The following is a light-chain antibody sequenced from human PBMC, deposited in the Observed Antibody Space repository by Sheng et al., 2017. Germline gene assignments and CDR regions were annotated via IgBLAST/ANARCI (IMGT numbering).Light chain of an antibody. V-gene: IGKV1-33*01. Sequence: DIQMTQSPSSLSASVGDRVTITCQASQDIRNCLNWYQQKPGKAPKLLIYDTSNLEAGVPVRFSGSKSGTDFTFSIDSLQPEDVATYYXQQYDNLPPVFGPGTRLDIK. CDR1: QDIRNC. CDR3: QQYDNLPPV. CDR2: DTS. J-gene: IGKJ5*01.